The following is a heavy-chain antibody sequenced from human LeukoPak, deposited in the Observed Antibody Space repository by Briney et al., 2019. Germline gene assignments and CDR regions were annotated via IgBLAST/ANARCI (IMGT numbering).Heavy chain of an antibody. CDR2: IYYSGST. CDR3: ARATPNFDY. J-gene: IGHJ4*02. V-gene: IGHV4-39*07. Sequence: SEILSLTCTVSGGSISSSSYYWGWIRQPPGKGLEWIGSIYYSGSTYYNPSLKSRVTISVDTSKNQFSLKLSSVTAADTAVYYCARATPNFDYWGQGTLVTVSS. CDR1: GGSISSSSYY.